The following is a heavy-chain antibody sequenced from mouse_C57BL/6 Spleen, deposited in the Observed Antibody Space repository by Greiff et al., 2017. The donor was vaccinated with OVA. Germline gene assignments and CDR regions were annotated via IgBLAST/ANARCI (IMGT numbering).Heavy chain of an antibody. D-gene: IGHD2-3*01. Sequence: EVQLQQSGPGLVKPSQSLSLTCSVTGYSITSGYYWNWIRQFPGNKLEWMGYISYDGSNNYNPSLKNRISITRDTSKNQFFLKLNSVTTEDTATYYCASFDGYFYWYFDVWGTGTTVTVSS. CDR2: ISYDGSN. CDR3: ASFDGYFYWYFDV. V-gene: IGHV3-6*01. CDR1: GYSITSGYY. J-gene: IGHJ1*03.